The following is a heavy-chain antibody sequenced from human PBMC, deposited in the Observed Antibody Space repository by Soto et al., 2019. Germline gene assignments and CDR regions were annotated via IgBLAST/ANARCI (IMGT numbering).Heavy chain of an antibody. CDR2: IYYSGST. D-gene: IGHD6-6*01. CDR3: ASWGVVAKSISTYYFDY. V-gene: IGHV4-31*03. J-gene: IGHJ4*02. Sequence: QVQLQESGPGLVKPSQTLSLTCTVSGGSISSGGYYWSWIRQHPGKGLEWIGYIYYSGSTYYNPSLTSRVTISVDTSKNQFSLKQSAVSAAGTAVYYFASWGVVAKSISTYYFDYWGQGTLVTVSS. CDR1: GGSISSGGYY.